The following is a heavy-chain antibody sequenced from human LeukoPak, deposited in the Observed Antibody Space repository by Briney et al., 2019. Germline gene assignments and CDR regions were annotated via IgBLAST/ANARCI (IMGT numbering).Heavy chain of an antibody. CDR2: ISTYNGDT. V-gene: IGHV1-18*01. CDR1: GYTFSSHG. Sequence: ASVKVSCKASGYTFSSHGISWVRQAPGQGLEWMGWISTYNGDTNYAQKVQGRVTMTTDTSTSTAYMGLRSLRSDDTAVYYCARDWNYVHDDFDIWGQGTMVTVSS. CDR3: ARDWNYVHDDFDI. J-gene: IGHJ3*02. D-gene: IGHD1-7*01.